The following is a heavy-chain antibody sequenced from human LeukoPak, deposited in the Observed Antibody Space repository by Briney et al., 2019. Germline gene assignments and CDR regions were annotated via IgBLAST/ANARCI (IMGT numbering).Heavy chain of an antibody. J-gene: IGHJ4*02. V-gene: IGHV3-7*05. CDR2: IKHDGSEK. Sequence: GGSLRLSCAASGFTFSTYWMSWVRQAPGKGLEWVANIKHDGSEKSYVDSVRGRFTISRDNAKNSLYLQMDSLRAEDTAVYYCASNARILGYWGQGILVTVSS. CDR3: ASNARILGY. D-gene: IGHD2/OR15-2a*01. CDR1: GFTFSTYW.